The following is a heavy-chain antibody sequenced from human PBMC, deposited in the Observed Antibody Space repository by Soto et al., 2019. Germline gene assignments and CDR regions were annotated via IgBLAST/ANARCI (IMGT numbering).Heavy chain of an antibody. J-gene: IGHJ4*02. D-gene: IGHD2-2*01. CDR1: GYTFTGYY. V-gene: IGHV1-2*02. CDR3: ARSPLDIVVVPAARAPFDY. Sequence: ASGKVSCKASGYTFTGYYMHWVRQAPGQGLEWMGWINPNSGGTNYAQKFQGRATMTRDTSISTAYMELSRLRSDDTAVYYCARSPLDIVVVPAARAPFDYWGQGTLVTVSS. CDR2: INPNSGGT.